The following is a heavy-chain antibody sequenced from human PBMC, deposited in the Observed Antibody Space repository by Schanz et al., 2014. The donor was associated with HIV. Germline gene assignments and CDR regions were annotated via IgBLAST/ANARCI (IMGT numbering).Heavy chain of an antibody. CDR1: GYIFTSNG. J-gene: IGHJ5*02. CDR2: ISPSNGNT. CDR3: AREKTTLNWFDP. Sequence: QVQLVQSGPEVKKPGASVRVSCETSGYIFTSNGISWVRQAPGQGLEWMGWISPSNGNTNYAQKFQGRVTMTTDTSTSTAYMDLRSLRSDDTAVYYCAREKTTLNWFDPWGQGTLVTVSS. V-gene: IGHV1-18*01.